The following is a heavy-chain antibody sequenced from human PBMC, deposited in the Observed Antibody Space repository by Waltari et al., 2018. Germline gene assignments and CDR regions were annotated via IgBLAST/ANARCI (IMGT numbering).Heavy chain of an antibody. CDR2: IYYSGST. CDR1: GGSISSSS. CDR3: ARIPYDFWSGYYIDY. J-gene: IGHJ4*02. Sequence: QVQLQESGPGLVKPSETLSLTCTVSGGSISSSSWSWIRQPPGKGLEWIGYIYYSGSTNYNPSLKSRVTISVDTSKNQFSLKLSSVTAADTAVYYCARIPYDFWSGYYIDYWGQGTLVTVSS. V-gene: IGHV4-59*01. D-gene: IGHD3-3*01.